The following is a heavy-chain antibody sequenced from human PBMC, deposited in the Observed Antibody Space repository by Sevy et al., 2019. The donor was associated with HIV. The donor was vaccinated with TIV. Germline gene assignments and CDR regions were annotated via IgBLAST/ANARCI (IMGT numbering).Heavy chain of an antibody. D-gene: IGHD6-13*01. CDR3: ARETAADAFDV. J-gene: IGHJ3*01. Sequence: WGSLRLSCAASGFTFSSYDMHWVRQVAGKGLEWVSSIGLSGDTYFAGSVKGRFTISRDNVKNYLYLQMSSLRAGDTAVYYCARETAADAFDVWGQGTFVTVSS. V-gene: IGHV3-13*01. CDR1: GFTFSSYD. CDR2: IGLSGDT.